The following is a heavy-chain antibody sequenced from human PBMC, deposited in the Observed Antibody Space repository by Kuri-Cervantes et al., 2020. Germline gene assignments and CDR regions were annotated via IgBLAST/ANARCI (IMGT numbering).Heavy chain of an antibody. V-gene: IGHV3-30*03. CDR3: ARDQRYSSSWYSYYYYYGMDV. J-gene: IGHJ6*02. Sequence: GESLKISCAASGFTFSTHGIHWVRQTPGKGLEWVALISYDGSNKYYADSVKGRSTVSRDNAKNTLYLQMNSLRAEDTAVYYCARDQRYSSSWYSYYYYYGMDVWGQGTTVTVSS. CDR1: GFTFSTHG. CDR2: ISYDGSNK. D-gene: IGHD6-13*01.